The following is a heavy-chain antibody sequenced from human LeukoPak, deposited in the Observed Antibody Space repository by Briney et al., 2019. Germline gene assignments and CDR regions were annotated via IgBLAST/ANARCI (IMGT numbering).Heavy chain of an antibody. CDR1: GGSNISGDYY. Sequence: PSETLSLTCTVSGGSNISGDYYWSWIRQPPGKGLEWIGYIYYSGSTYYNPSLKSRVTISVDTSKNQFSLKLSSVTAADTAVYYCARGRAAGQEHDAFDIWGQGTMVTVSS. D-gene: IGHD6-13*01. CDR2: IYYSGST. V-gene: IGHV4-30-4*08. CDR3: ARGRAAGQEHDAFDI. J-gene: IGHJ3*02.